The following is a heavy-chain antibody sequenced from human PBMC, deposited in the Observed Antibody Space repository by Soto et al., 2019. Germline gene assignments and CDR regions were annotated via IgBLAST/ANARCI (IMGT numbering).Heavy chain of an antibody. Sequence: SETLSLTCTVSGGSVSSGSYYWSWIRQPPGKGLEWIGYIYYSGSTNYNPSLKSRVTISVDTSKNQFSLKLRSVTAADTAVYYCARDRRLLWFGDLSNDYWGQGTLVTVSS. CDR3: ARDRRLLWFGDLSNDY. CDR2: IYYSGST. V-gene: IGHV4-61*01. D-gene: IGHD3-10*01. CDR1: GGSVSSGSYY. J-gene: IGHJ4*02.